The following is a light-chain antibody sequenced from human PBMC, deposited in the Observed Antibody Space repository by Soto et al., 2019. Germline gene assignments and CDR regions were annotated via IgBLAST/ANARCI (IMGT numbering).Light chain of an antibody. CDR3: QQSYTDPLT. J-gene: IGKJ4*01. CDR1: QGIAGW. V-gene: IGKV1-12*01. CDR2: SAS. Sequence: DIQMIQSPSSVSASVGDRVTVTCRASQGIAGWLAWYQQKPGQAPKLLIYSASSLLSGVPSRFSGSGSGTDFTLTISSLQPEDFATYCCQQSYTDPLTFGGGTKVDIK.